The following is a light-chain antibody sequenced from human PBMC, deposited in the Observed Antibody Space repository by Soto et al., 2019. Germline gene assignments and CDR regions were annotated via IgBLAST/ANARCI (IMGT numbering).Light chain of an antibody. J-gene: IGKJ1*01. CDR1: QSISSY. CDR2: AAS. CDR3: QQSYSTPVT. Sequence: IQMTXSXSXXSASXXXXXXXXXXXSQSISSYLNWYQQKPGKAPKLLIYAASSLQSGVPSRFSGSGSGTDFTLTISSLQPEDFATYYCQQSYSTPVTFGQGTKVDIK. V-gene: IGKV1-39*01.